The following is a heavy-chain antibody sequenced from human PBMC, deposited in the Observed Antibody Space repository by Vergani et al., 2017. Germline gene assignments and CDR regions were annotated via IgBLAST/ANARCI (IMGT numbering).Heavy chain of an antibody. CDR2: VDPEDGET. V-gene: IGHV1-69-2*01. J-gene: IGHJ4*02. Sequence: EVQLVQSGAEVKKPGATMKISCKVSGYTFTDHYMHWVKQAPGKGLEWMGLVDPEDGETIYAEKFKGRVTIAADTSTDTAHLELSSLRSEDTAVYYCARDRTAMPQGYWGQGTLVTVSS. CDR3: ARDRTAMPQGY. D-gene: IGHD5-18*01. CDR1: GYTFTDHY.